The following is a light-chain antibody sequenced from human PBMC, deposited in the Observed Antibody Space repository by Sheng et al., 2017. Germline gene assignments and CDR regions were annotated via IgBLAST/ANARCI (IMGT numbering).Light chain of an antibody. CDR3: QQYSRWPVP. Sequence: EIVMTQSPATLSVSPGERATLSYRASQSVGSKLAWYQRKPGQSPRLLIYGASTRATGIPARFSGSGSGTEFTLTISSLQSEDFAVYYCQQYSRWPVPFGGGTKVEIK. V-gene: IGKV3-15*01. CDR1: QSVGSK. CDR2: GAS. J-gene: IGKJ4*01.